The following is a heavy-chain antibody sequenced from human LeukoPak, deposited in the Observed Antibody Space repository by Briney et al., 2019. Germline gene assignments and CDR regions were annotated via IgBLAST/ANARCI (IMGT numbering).Heavy chain of an antibody. CDR1: GGSISSCY. J-gene: IGHJ3*02. V-gene: IGHV4-4*07. CDR2: IYTSGST. D-gene: IGHD1-26*01. CDR3: ARDPYSGSYFGIRAFDI. Sequence: SETLSLTCTVSGGSISSCYWSWIRQPAGKGLEWIGRIYTSGSTNYNPSLKSRVTMSVDTSKNQFSLKLSSVTAADTAVYYCARDPYSGSYFGIRAFDIWGQGTMVTVS.